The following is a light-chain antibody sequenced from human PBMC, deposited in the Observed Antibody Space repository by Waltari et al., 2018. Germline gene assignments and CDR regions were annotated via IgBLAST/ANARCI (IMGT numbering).Light chain of an antibody. CDR3: LVWDSSIGV. V-gene: IGLV3-1*01. CDR1: ELDKKY. J-gene: IGLJ1*01. CDR2: QDH. Sequence: SYDLTQPPSLSVSPGQTATITCSGHELDKKYTSWYQQKPGQSPVLVLYQDHVRPSGIPERFAGSNSGNTATLTISGTQAMDEADYYCLVWDSSIGVFGSGTKITVL.